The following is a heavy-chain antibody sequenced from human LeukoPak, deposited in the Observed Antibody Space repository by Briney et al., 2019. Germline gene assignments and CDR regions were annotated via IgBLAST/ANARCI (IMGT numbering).Heavy chain of an antibody. D-gene: IGHD3-22*01. CDR3: ARDRGGYYFDNSLDI. J-gene: IGHJ3*02. CDR2: TYYRSKWYN. CDR1: GDGVSSNSAG. Sequence: SQTLSLTCAISGDGVSSNSAGWNWIRQSPSRGLEWLGRTYYRSKWYNHYAESVKSRIIINPDTSQNQFSLQLNSVTPEDTAVYYCARDRGGYYFDNSLDIWGQGTMVTVSS. V-gene: IGHV6-1*01.